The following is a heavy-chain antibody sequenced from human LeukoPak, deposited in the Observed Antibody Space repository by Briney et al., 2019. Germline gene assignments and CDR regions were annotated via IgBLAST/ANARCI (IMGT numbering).Heavy chain of an antibody. CDR1: GDSVSSNSAA. D-gene: IGHD3-3*01. J-gene: IGHJ5*02. CDR3: AREQGSNYDFWSGYYPNWFDP. Sequence: SQTLSLTCAISGDSVSSNSAAWNWIRQSPSRGLEWLGRTYYRSKWYNDYAVSVKSRITINPDTSKNQFSLQLNSVTPEDTAVYYCAREQGSNYDFWSGYYPNWFDPWGQGTLVTVSS. CDR2: TYYRSKWYN. V-gene: IGHV6-1*01.